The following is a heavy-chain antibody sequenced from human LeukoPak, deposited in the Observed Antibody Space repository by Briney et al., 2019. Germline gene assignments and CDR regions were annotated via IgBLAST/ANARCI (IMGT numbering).Heavy chain of an antibody. V-gene: IGHV3-30*18. D-gene: IGHD4-17*01. CDR2: ISYDGSNK. J-gene: IGHJ4*02. Sequence: PGGSLRLSCAASGXTFSSYGMHWVRQAPGKGQEWVAVISYDGSNKYYADSVKGRFTISRDNSKNTLYLQMNSLRAEDTAVYYCAKASGYGDSRTSLFDYWGQGTLVTVSS. CDR3: AKASGYGDSRTSLFDY. CDR1: GXTFSSYG.